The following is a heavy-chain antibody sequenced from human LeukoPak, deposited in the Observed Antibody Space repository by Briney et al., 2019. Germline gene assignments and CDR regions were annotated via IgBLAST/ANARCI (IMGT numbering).Heavy chain of an antibody. J-gene: IGHJ6*02. CDR1: GGSISSYY. CDR2: IYYSGST. CDR3: ARENLDSSGYYYYYGMDV. D-gene: IGHD3-22*01. V-gene: IGHV4-59*01. Sequence: SETLSLTCTVSGGSISSYYWSWIRQPPGKGLEWIGYIYYSGSTNYNPSLKSRVTISVDTSKNQFSLKLSSVTAADAAVYYCARENLDSSGYYYYYGMDVWGQGTTVTVSS.